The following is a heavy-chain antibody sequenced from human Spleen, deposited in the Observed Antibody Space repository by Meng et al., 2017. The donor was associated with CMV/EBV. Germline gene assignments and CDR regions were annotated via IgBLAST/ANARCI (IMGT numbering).Heavy chain of an antibody. CDR1: GGSISSSNYY. V-gene: IGHV4-39*07. CDR2: IYYRGST. Sequence: QAQLHEWGAGLLKPSETLSLTCTVSGGSISSSNYYWGWIRQPPGKGLEWIGSIYYRGSTYYNPSLKSRVTISVGTSKNQFSLKLSSVTAADTAIYYCVISSHNWGQGTLVTVSS. CDR3: VISSHN. D-gene: IGHD3-3*02. J-gene: IGHJ4*02.